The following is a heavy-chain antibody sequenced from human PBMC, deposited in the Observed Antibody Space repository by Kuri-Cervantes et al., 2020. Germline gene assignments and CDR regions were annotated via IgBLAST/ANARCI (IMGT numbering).Heavy chain of an antibody. J-gene: IGHJ5*02. Sequence: GSLRLSCTVSGGSVSSGSYYWGWIRQPPGKGLEWIGSIYYSGSTYYNPSLKSRVTISVDTSKNQFSLKLSSVTAADTAVYYCARPRSTSSRGWFDPWGQGTLVTVSS. CDR1: GGSVSSGSYY. CDR2: IYYSGST. V-gene: IGHV4-39*01. CDR3: ARPRSTSSRGWFDP. D-gene: IGHD2-2*01.